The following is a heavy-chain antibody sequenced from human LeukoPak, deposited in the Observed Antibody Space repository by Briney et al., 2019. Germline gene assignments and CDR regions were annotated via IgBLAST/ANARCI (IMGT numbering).Heavy chain of an antibody. CDR3: ARSDISIVRGAMV. D-gene: IGHD3-10*01. J-gene: IGHJ4*02. CDR2: ISGYNGNT. Sequence: ASVKVSCKASGYTFTTYGISWVRQAPGQGLEWMGWISGYNGNTNYAQKSQGRTTMTTETSTSTAYMELRSLRSDDTAVYYCARSDISIVRGAMVWGQGTLVIVSS. V-gene: IGHV1-18*01. CDR1: GYTFTTYG.